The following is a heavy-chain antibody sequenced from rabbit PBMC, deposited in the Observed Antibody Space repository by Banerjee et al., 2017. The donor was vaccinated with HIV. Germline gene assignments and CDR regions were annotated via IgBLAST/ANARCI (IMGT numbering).Heavy chain of an antibody. J-gene: IGHJ4*01. Sequence: EESGGGLVQPEGSLTLTCKASGFDFSSSYWICWVRQAPGKGLEWIACIFAGSSGSTYYTSWAKGRFTISKTSSTTVTLQMTSLTAADTATYFCARDSAGSNYVFFNLWGPGTLVT. CDR1: GFDFSSSYW. V-gene: IGHV1S45*01. CDR2: IFAGSSGST. CDR3: ARDSAGSNYVFFNL. D-gene: IGHD8-1*01.